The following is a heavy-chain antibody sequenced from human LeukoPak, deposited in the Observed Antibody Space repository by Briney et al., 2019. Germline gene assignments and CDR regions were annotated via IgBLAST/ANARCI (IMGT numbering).Heavy chain of an antibody. CDR3: ATEYRTIQDDAFDI. J-gene: IGHJ3*02. Sequence: SETLSLTCTVSGGSISSYYWSWIRQPAGKGLEWIGRIYTSGSTNYNPSLKSRVTISVDTSKNQFSLKLSSVTAADTAVYYCATEYRTIQDDAFDIWGQGTMVTVSS. D-gene: IGHD6-6*01. CDR1: GGSISSYY. CDR2: IYTSGST. V-gene: IGHV4-4*07.